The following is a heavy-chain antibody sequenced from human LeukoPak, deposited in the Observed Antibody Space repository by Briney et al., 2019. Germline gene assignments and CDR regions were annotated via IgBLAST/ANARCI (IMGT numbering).Heavy chain of an antibody. CDR2: IYYSGST. CDR3: AREDDWNQLFDY. CDR1: GGSISSYY. V-gene: IGHV4-59*01. D-gene: IGHD1-1*01. J-gene: IGHJ4*02. Sequence: SETLSLTCTVSGGSISSYYWSWNRQPPGKGLEWIGYIYYSGSTNYNPSLKSRVTISVDTSKNQFSLKLSSVTAADTAVYYCAREDDWNQLFDYWGQGTLVTVSS.